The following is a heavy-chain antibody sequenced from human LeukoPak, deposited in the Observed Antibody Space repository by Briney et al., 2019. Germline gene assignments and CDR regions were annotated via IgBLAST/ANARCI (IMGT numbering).Heavy chain of an antibody. V-gene: IGHV1-2*02. CDR2: INPQSGAT. Sequence: ASVNVSCKASGYTFRNYYMHWVRQAPGQGLEWMAWINPQSGATNYAQKFKGRITTTRDMSITTAYMEVTTLRSDDTAVYYCARGGDDNGLYFAYWGQGTLVTVSS. CDR1: GYTFRNYY. J-gene: IGHJ4*02. CDR3: ARGGDDNGLYFAY. D-gene: IGHD2-8*01.